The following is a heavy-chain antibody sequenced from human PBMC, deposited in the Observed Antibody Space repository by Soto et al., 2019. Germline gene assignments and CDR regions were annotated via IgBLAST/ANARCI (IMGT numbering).Heavy chain of an antibody. CDR1: GYTFTGYF. D-gene: IGHD3-3*01. CDR3: ARGGGTILAPLP. J-gene: IGHJ5*02. Sequence: ASVKVSCKASGYTFTGYFIHWGRQAPGQGLEWVGYINPNSGATKYAPRFQGRVSMTSDTSIRTAYMDLSNLRSDDTAVYFCARGGGTILAPLPWGQGTRVTESS. CDR2: INPNSGAT. V-gene: IGHV1-2*02.